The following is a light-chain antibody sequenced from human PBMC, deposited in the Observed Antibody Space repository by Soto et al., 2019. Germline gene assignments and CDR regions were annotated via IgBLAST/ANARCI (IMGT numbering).Light chain of an antibody. V-gene: IGLV2-11*01. CDR3: CSYAGSYTYV. CDR1: SSDVGGYNY. Sequence: QSVLTQPRSVSGSPGQSVTVSCTGTSSDVGGYNYVSWFQHHPGKAPKLMIYDVTKRPSVVPDRFSGSKSGNTASLTISGLQAEDEADYYCCSYAGSYTYVFGTGTKVTVL. CDR2: DVT. J-gene: IGLJ1*01.